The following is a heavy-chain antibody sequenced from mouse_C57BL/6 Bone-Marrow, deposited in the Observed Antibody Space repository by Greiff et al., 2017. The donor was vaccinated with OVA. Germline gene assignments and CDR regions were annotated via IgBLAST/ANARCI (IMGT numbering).Heavy chain of an antibody. CDR1: GFTFNTYA. D-gene: IGHD2-4*01. CDR2: LRRKSSNYAT. V-gene: IGHV10-3*01. J-gene: IGHJ3*01. CDR3: VRDRGLRFAY. Sequence: EVQLVESGGGLVQPKGSLKLSCAASGFTFNTYAMHWVRQAPGKGLEWVARLRRKSSNYATYYADSVKDRFTISRDDSQSMLYLQMNNLKTEDTAMYYCVRDRGLRFAYWGQGTLVTVSA.